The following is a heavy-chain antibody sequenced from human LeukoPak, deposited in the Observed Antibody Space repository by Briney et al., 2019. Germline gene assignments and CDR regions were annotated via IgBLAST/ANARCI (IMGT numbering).Heavy chain of an antibody. CDR2: ISYDGYDK. CDR3: ARDFFPIVDSSWYEIGY. D-gene: IGHD6-13*01. Sequence: PGGSLRLSCAASGFIFSNYGMQWVRQTPGKGLEWVTLISYDGYDKSYADSVRGRFTISRDNSKNTLYLQMDSLRSEDTAVYYCARDFFPIVDSSWYEIGYWGQGTLVTVSS. J-gene: IGHJ4*02. CDR1: GFIFSNYG. V-gene: IGHV3-30*19.